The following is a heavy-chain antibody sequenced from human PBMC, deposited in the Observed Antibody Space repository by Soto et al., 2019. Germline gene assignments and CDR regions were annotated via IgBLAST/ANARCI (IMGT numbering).Heavy chain of an antibody. D-gene: IGHD1-26*01. CDR1: GFTFSCCA. V-gene: IGHV3-23*01. CDR2: IHGDGDYM. J-gene: IGHJ2*01. CDR3: VKNRGGGSYTSWSFAS. Sequence: EVQLLDSGGGLVQPGGSLRLSCAASGFTFSCCAMSWVRQAPGKGLEWVSTIHGDGDYMQYTDSVKGRFTISRDNSRNTLYLQMHSMRGDDTAVEYCVKNRGGGSYTSWSFASWGRGTLVTVSS.